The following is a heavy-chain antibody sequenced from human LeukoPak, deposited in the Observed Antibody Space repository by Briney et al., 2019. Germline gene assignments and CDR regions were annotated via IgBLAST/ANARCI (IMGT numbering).Heavy chain of an antibody. J-gene: IGHJ4*02. Sequence: GGSLRLSCAASGFTFARYRMSWVRQAPGKGLEWVANIKQDGSEKYYVDSVKGRFTISRDNAKNSLYLQMNSLRAEDTAIYHCARDLLDYYYDSSGFPYWGQGTLVTVSS. V-gene: IGHV3-7*01. CDR1: GFTFARYR. CDR2: IKQDGSEK. D-gene: IGHD3-22*01. CDR3: ARDLLDYYYDSSGFPY.